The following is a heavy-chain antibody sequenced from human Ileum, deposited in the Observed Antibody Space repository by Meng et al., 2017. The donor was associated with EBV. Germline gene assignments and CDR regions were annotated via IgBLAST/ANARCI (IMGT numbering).Heavy chain of an antibody. J-gene: IGHJ1*01. Sequence: HVQMVQSGSDVKKPGASVTGSCKASGSIFTSDDVNWVRQTPGQGLEWIGWMNPTSGRTGYAQKFQGRVTMTSNTSVSTAYLHLSSLTSEDTAVYYCARGTTKIRGIILPPPIWGQGSLVTVSS. CDR1: GSIFTSDD. V-gene: IGHV1-8*01. D-gene: IGHD3-10*01. CDR3: ARGTTKIRGIILPPPI. CDR2: MNPTSGRT.